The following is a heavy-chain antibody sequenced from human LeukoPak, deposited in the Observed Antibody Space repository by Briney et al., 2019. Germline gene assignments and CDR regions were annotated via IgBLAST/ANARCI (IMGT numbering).Heavy chain of an antibody. D-gene: IGHD3-10*01. CDR2: ISSSSSYI. CDR3: ARDRPYYYGSGSYYPHNDY. V-gene: IGHV3-21*01. J-gene: IGHJ4*02. Sequence: PGGSLRLSCAASGFTFSSYSMNWVRQAPGKGLEWVSSISSSSSYIYYADSVKGRFTISRDNAKNSLYLQMNSLRAEDTAVYYCARDRPYYYGSGSYYPHNDYRGQGTLVTVSS. CDR1: GFTFSSYS.